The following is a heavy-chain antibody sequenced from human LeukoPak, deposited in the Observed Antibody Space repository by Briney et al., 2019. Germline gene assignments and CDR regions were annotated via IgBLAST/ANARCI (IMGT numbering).Heavy chain of an antibody. V-gene: IGHV3-7*01. Sequence: GGSLRLSCGASGFTLSSYWMSWVRQAPGKGLEWVANIKQDGSEKYYVDSVKGRFTISRDNAKNSLYLQMDSLRVEDTAVYYCVKWFGELYWVDYWGQGTLVTVSS. CDR3: VKWFGELYWVDY. D-gene: IGHD3-10*01. CDR1: GFTLSSYW. J-gene: IGHJ4*02. CDR2: IKQDGSEK.